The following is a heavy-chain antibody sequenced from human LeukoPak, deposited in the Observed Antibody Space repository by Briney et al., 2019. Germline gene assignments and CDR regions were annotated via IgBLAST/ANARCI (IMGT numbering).Heavy chain of an antibody. D-gene: IGHD6-19*01. Sequence: SETLSLTCAVYGGTFSGYYWSWIRQTPGKGLEWIGENNHSGSSNYNPSLKSRVTISVDRSKNQFSLKLSSVTAADTAVYYCARLSAVAGNWASDYWGQGTLVTVSS. V-gene: IGHV4-34*01. CDR1: GGTFSGYY. CDR3: ARLSAVAGNWASDY. CDR2: NNHSGSS. J-gene: IGHJ4*02.